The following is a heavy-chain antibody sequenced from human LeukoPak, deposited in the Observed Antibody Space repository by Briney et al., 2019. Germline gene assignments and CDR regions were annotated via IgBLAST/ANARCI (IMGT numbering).Heavy chain of an antibody. V-gene: IGHV3-21*01. CDR2: ISGSNSYI. CDR3: VRHDGRGGATMGAFDS. CDR1: GFTFSSYT. D-gene: IGHD5-12*01. J-gene: IGHJ5*01. Sequence: GGSLRLSCAASGFTFSSYTMHWIRQAPGKGLEWVSSISGSNSYIFYADSVKGRLTVSRDNAKDSLYLQMNSLRAEDTAVYYCVRHDGRGGATMGAFDSWGQGSLVIVSS.